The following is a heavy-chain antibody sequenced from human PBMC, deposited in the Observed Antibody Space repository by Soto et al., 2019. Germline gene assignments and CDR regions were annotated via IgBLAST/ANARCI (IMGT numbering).Heavy chain of an antibody. J-gene: IGHJ5*01. D-gene: IGHD1-26*01. CDR3: ARDRVRATTSWFDS. V-gene: IGHV3-7*01. CDR1: GFTFNNYW. CDR2: IKEDGSEK. Sequence: PGGSLRLSCAASGFTFNNYWMSWVRQAPGKGLEWVANIKEDGSEKYYVDSVKGRFTISRDNAKNSVFLQMTSLRAEDTALYFCARDRVRATTSWFDSWGQGALVTVSS.